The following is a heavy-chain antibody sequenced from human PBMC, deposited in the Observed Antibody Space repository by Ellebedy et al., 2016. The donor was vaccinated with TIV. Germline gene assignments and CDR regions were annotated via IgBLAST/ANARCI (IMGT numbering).Heavy chain of an antibody. CDR3: ARRGSYGDYAVQMNNWFDR. J-gene: IGHJ5*02. V-gene: IGHV3-7*01. CDR1: GFNFRSYW. CDR2: IYQDGSEK. D-gene: IGHD3-16*01. Sequence: GESLKISCAASGFNFRSYWMAWVRQAPGKGLEWVANIYQDGSEKYYVDSVKGRFTISRDNAKNSLYLQMNSLRVEDTAVYYCARRGSYGDYAVQMNNWFDRWGQGTLVTVYS.